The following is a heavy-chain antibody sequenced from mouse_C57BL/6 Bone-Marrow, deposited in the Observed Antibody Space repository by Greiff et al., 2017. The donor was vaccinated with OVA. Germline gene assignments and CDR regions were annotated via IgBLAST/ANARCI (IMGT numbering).Heavy chain of an antibody. J-gene: IGHJ1*03. CDR2: IRSKSNNYAT. Sequence: EVMLVESGGGLVQPKGSLKLSCAASGFSFNTYAMNWVRQAPGKGLEWVARIRSKSNNYATYYADSVKDRFTISRDDSESMLYLQMNNLKTEDTAMYYCVRHEGSLWYFDVWGTGTTVTVSS. V-gene: IGHV10-1*01. CDR1: GFSFNTYA. CDR3: VRHEGSLWYFDV.